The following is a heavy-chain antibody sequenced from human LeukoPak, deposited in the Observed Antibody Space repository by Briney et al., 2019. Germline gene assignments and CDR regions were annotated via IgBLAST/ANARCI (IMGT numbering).Heavy chain of an antibody. V-gene: IGHV1-46*01. CDR2: LNPSGGSS. CDR1: GYTVTCYY. Sequence: EASVKVSCKASGYTVTCYYMHWVRQAPGQGLEWMAILNPSGGSSSYAQKFQGRATLTRATSTSTVYMELSSLRSEDTAVYYCASVYEYGMDVWGQGTTVIVSS. CDR3: ASVYEYGMDV. J-gene: IGHJ6*02.